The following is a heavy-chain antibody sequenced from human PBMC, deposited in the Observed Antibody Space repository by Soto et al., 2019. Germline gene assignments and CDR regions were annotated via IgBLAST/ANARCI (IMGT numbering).Heavy chain of an antibody. Sequence: EVQLVESGGGLVQPGGSLRLSCAASGFTFSSYWMSWVRQAPGKGLEWVANIKQDGSEKYYVDSVKGRFTISRDNAKNSLYLQMNSLRAEDTAVYYCARIGRPISKVYTTVTKGDWYFDLWGRGTLVTVSS. D-gene: IGHD4-17*01. CDR1: GFTFSSYW. V-gene: IGHV3-7*01. J-gene: IGHJ2*01. CDR2: IKQDGSEK. CDR3: ARIGRPISKVYTTVTKGDWYFDL.